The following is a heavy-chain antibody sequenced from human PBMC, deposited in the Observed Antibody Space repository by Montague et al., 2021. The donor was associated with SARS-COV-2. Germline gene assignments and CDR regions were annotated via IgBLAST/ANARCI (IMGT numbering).Heavy chain of an antibody. CDR2: IDWDDDK. V-gene: IGHV2-70*11. Sequence: PALVKPTQTLTLTCTFSGISLSTSGMCVSWIRQPPGKALEWLARIDWDDDKYYSTSLKTRLTISKDTSKNQAVLTMTNMDPVDTATYYCARRTYDILTGYDYGMDVWGQGTTVTVSS. CDR1: GISLSTSGMC. CDR3: ARRTYDILTGYDYGMDV. J-gene: IGHJ6*02. D-gene: IGHD3-9*01.